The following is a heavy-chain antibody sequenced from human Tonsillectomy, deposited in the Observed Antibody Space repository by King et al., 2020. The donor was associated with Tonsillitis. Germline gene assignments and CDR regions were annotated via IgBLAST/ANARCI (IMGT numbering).Heavy chain of an antibody. V-gene: IGHV4-4*07. CDR1: GGSISTYY. Sequence: QLQESGPGLVKPSETLSLTCTVSGGSISTYYWSWIRQHAGKGLEWIGRIYTSGSTNYNPSLKSRVTMSVDTSKSQFSLKLSSVTAADTAVYYGARATCEGSTTCHHFDYWGQGTLVTVSS. J-gene: IGHJ4*02. D-gene: IGHD2-2*01. CDR2: IYTSGST. CDR3: ARATCEGSTTCHHFDY.